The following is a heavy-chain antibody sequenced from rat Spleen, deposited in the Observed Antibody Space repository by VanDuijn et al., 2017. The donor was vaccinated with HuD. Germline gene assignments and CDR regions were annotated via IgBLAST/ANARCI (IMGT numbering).Heavy chain of an antibody. J-gene: IGHJ4*01. D-gene: IGHD1-3*01. V-gene: IGHV2-30*01. CDR2: IWTGGST. CDR1: GFSLTSYN. CDR3: ARPSFNYYVMDA. Sequence: QVQLKESGPGLVQPSQTLSLTCTVSGFSLTSYNLHWVRQPTGKGLEWMGIIWTGGSTDYNSALKSRLSISRDTSKSQVFLKMSSLKTEDTATYYCARPSFNYYVMDAWGQGASVTVSS.